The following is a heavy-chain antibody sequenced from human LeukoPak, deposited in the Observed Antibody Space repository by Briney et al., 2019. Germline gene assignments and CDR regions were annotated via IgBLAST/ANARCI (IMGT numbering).Heavy chain of an antibody. CDR2: ISGSGGST. Sequence: PGGSLRLSCVASGFTFSNYWMSWVRQAPGKGLEWVSAISGSGGSTYYADSVKGRFTISRDNSKNTLYLQMNSLRAEDTAVYYCARYSGYSGNHAFDIWGQGTMVTVSS. J-gene: IGHJ3*02. CDR1: GFTFSNYW. V-gene: IGHV3-23*01. CDR3: ARYSGYSGNHAFDI. D-gene: IGHD5-12*01.